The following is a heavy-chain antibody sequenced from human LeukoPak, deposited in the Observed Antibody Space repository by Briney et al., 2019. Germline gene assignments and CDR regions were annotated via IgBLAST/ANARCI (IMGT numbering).Heavy chain of an antibody. CDR3: ARDHSGYDLHWFDP. D-gene: IGHD5-12*01. J-gene: IGHJ5*02. V-gene: IGHV4-34*01. CDR1: GGSFSGYY. Sequence: KASETLSLTCAVYGGSFSGYYWSWIRQPPGKGVEWIGEINHSGSTNYNPSLKSRVTISVDTSKNQFSLKLSSVTAADTAVYYCARDHSGYDLHWFDPWGQGTLVTVSS. CDR2: INHSGST.